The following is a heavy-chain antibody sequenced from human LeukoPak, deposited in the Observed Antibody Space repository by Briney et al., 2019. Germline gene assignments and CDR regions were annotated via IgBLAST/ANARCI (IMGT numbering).Heavy chain of an antibody. CDR1: GFTFSDYY. CDR2: ISSSGSTI. CDR3: ARDRGRKYYYDSSGYSRAFDI. V-gene: IGHV3-11*04. Sequence: GSLRLSCAASGFTFSDYYMIWIRQAPGKGLEWVSYISSSGSTIYYADSVKGRFTISRDNAKNSLYLQMNSLRAEDTAVYYCARDRGRKYYYDSSGYSRAFDIWGQGTMVTVSS. J-gene: IGHJ3*02. D-gene: IGHD3-22*01.